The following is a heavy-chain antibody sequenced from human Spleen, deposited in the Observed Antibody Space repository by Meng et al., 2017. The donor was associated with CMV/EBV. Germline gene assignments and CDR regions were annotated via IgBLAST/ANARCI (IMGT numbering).Heavy chain of an antibody. CDR2: IYYSGST. Sequence: TVSGGSISSGDSHWTWIRQHPGKGLEWIGYIYYSGSTYYNPSLKSRLTISVDTSKNQFSLKLTSVTAADTAVYYCARDGTARPGFDYWGQGTLVTVSS. D-gene: IGHD6-6*01. CDR1: GGSISSGDSH. J-gene: IGHJ4*02. CDR3: ARDGTARPGFDY. V-gene: IGHV4-31*02.